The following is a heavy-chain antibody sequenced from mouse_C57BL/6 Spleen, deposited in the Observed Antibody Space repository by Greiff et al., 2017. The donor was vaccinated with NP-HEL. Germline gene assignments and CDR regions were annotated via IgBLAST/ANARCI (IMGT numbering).Heavy chain of an antibody. CDR3: ARRGIYSNPLLAMDY. Sequence: EVKLMESGPGMVKPSQSLSLTCTVTGYSITSGYDWHWIRHFPGNKLEWMGYISYSGSTNYNPSLKSRISITHDTSKNHFFLKLNSVTTEDTATYYCARRGIYSNPLLAMDYWGQGTSVTVSS. CDR1: GYSITSGYD. CDR2: ISYSGST. J-gene: IGHJ4*01. V-gene: IGHV3-1*01. D-gene: IGHD2-5*01.